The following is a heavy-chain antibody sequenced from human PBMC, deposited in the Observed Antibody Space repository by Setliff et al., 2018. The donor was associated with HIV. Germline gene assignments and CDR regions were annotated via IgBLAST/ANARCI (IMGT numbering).Heavy chain of an antibody. V-gene: IGHV4-34*01. CDR2: INHSGRT. CDR1: GGSFSDNY. D-gene: IGHD3-3*01. Sequence: SETLSLTCAVYGGSFSDNYWSWIRQSPGKGLEWIGEINHSGRTKYSPSLRSRVSISVDTSKTQFSLKLSSVTAADTAVYYCAREQPYYNFWRGYYSNWFDPWGQGTLVTVSS. J-gene: IGHJ5*02. CDR3: AREQPYYNFWRGYYSNWFDP.